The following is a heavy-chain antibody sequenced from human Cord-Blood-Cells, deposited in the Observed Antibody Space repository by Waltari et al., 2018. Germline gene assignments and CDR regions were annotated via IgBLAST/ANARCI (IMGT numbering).Heavy chain of an antibody. CDR3: ARTSIVGATRYYYYSMDR. J-gene: IGHJ6*02. CDR1: GYTFPGYY. V-gene: IGHV1-2*04. CDR2: INPNSGGT. Sequence: QVQLVQSGAEVKKPGASVKVSCKASGYTFPGYYMHWVRKAPGQGLEWMGWINPNSGGTNYAQKFQGWVTVTMDTSISTADMELSRLRSDDTAVYYFARTSIVGATRYYYYSMDRWSQGTTVTLSS. D-gene: IGHD1-26*01.